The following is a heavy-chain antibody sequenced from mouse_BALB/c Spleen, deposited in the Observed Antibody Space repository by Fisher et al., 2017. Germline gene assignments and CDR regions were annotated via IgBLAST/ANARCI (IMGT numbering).Heavy chain of an antibody. CDR3: ARSYYGNHYYAMDY. V-gene: IGHV5-17*02. Sequence: RFTISRDNPKNTLFLQMTSLRSEDTAMYYCARSYYGNHYYAMDYWGQGTSVTVSS. D-gene: IGHD2-10*01. J-gene: IGHJ4*01.